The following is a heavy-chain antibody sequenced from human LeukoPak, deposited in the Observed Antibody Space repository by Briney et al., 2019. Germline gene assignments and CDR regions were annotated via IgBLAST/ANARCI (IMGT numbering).Heavy chain of an antibody. J-gene: IGHJ4*02. V-gene: IGHV3-30-3*01. CDR3: ARGSRADYFDY. CDR1: GFTFSSYA. Sequence: GGSLRLSCAASGFTFSSYAMHWVRQAPVKGLEWVAVISYDGSNKYYADSVKGRFTISRDNSKNTLYLQMNSLRAEDTAVYYCARGSRADYFDYWGQGTLVTVSS. CDR2: ISYDGSNK.